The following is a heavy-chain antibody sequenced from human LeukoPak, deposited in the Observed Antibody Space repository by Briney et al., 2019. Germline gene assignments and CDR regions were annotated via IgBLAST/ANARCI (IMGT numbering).Heavy chain of an antibody. D-gene: IGHD2-15*01. Sequence: ASVKVSCKASGYTFTSYDINWVRQATGQGLEWMGWMNPNSGNTGYAQKFQGRVTITRNTSISTAYMELSSLRSEDTAVYYCAGGRYCSGGSCYSPLDFWGQGTQVTVSS. CDR1: GYTFTSYD. J-gene: IGHJ4*02. CDR3: AGGRYCSGGSCYSPLDF. CDR2: MNPNSGNT. V-gene: IGHV1-8*03.